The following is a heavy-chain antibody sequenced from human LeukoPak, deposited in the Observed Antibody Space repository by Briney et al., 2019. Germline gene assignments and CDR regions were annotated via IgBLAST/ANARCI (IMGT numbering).Heavy chain of an antibody. V-gene: IGHV6-1*01. CDR2: TYYRSKWYD. D-gene: IGHD6-19*01. Sequence: SQTLSLTCAISGDSVSSNSAAWNWIRQSPSRGLVWLGRTYYRSKWYDDYAVSVNSRMTINTDTSKNQFSLQLNSVTPEDTAVYYCARALIAVGAHYFDYWGQGNLVTVSS. CDR1: GDSVSSNSAA. CDR3: ARALIAVGAHYFDY. J-gene: IGHJ4*02.